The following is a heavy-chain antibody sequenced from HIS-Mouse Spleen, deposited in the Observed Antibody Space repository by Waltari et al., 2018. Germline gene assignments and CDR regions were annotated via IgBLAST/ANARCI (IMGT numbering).Heavy chain of an antibody. CDR1: GFTLRSDP. J-gene: IGHJ5*02. CDR2: ISSSSSTI. V-gene: IGHV3-48*01. CDR3: ARDLGNWFDP. Sequence: EVQLVESGGGLVQPGGSLSLSVAASGFTLRSDPMNWVRQAPGKGLEWVSYISSSSSTIYYADSVKGRFTISRDNAKNSLYLQMNSLRAEDTAVYYCARDLGNWFDPWGQGTLVTVSS.